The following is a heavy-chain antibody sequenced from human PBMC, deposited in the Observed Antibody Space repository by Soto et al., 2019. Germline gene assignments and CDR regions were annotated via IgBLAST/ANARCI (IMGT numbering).Heavy chain of an antibody. Sequence: QVQLVQSGAEVKKPGASVKVSCKPYGYPFTSYGITWVRQAPGLGLEWMGWISTYSGDTVYAQKFQGRVTVTTDSSTNTAYLEVRSLRSDDTAVYYCARDQGQVTGWYSFAYWGQGTLVTVSS. J-gene: IGHJ4*02. CDR3: ARDQGQVTGWYSFAY. CDR1: GYPFTSYG. V-gene: IGHV1-18*04. CDR2: ISTYSGDT. D-gene: IGHD6-19*01.